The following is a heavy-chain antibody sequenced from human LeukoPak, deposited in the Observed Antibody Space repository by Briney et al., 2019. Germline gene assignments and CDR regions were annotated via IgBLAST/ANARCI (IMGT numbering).Heavy chain of an antibody. CDR3: ARHVAGITMVRGDFGSNWFDP. V-gene: IGHV4-39*01. CDR1: GGSISSSSYY. J-gene: IGHJ5*02. D-gene: IGHD3-10*01. Sequence: SETLSLTCTVSGGSISSSSYYWGWIRQPPGKGLEWIGSIYYSGSTYYNPSLKSRVTISVDTSKNQFSLKLSSVTAADTAVYYCARHVAGITMVRGDFGSNWFDPWGQGTLVTVSS. CDR2: IYYSGST.